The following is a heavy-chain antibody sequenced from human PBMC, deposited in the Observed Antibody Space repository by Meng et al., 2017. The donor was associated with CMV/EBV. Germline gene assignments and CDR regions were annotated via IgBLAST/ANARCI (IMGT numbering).Heavy chain of an antibody. CDR2: IKQDGSEK. D-gene: IGHD3-22*01. Sequence: GESLKISCAASGFTFSSYWMSWVRQAPGKGLEWVANIKQDGSEKYYVDSVKGRFTISRDNAKNSLYLQMNSLRAEDTAVYYCARGPRREYYDSSGYYLDYWGQGTLVTVSS. CDR3: ARGPRREYYDSSGYYLDY. V-gene: IGHV3-7*01. CDR1: GFTFSSYW. J-gene: IGHJ4*02.